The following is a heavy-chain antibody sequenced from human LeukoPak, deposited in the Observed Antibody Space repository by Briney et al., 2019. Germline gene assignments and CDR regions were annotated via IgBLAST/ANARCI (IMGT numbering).Heavy chain of an antibody. D-gene: IGHD3-10*01. CDR1: GFTFSSYA. V-gene: IGHV3-23*01. CDR3: AKDLNYYYGSGSYSGFDI. Sequence: PGGSLRLSCAASGFTFSSYAMSWVRQAPGKGLEWVSAISGSGGSTYYADSVKGRFTISRDNSKNTLYLQMNSLRAEDTAVYYCAKDLNYYYGSGSYSGFDIWGQGTMVTVSS. J-gene: IGHJ3*02. CDR2: ISGSGGST.